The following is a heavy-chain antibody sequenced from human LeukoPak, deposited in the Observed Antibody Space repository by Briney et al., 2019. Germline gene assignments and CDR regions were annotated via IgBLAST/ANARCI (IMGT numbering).Heavy chain of an antibody. V-gene: IGHV1-18*01. Sequence: ASVKVSCKASGYTFTSYGISWVRQAPGQGLEWMGWISAYNGNTNYAQKLQGRVTMTTDTSTSTAYMELRSLRSDDTAVYYCATNGLRYFDWLPRFDHWVQGTLVTVSS. CDR2: ISAYNGNT. CDR3: ATNGLRYFDWLPRFDH. D-gene: IGHD3-9*01. CDR1: GYTFTSYG. J-gene: IGHJ4*02.